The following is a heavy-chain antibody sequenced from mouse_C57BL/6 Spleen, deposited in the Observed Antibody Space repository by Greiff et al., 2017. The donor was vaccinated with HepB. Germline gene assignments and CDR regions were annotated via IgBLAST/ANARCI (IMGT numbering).Heavy chain of an antibody. CDR1: GYAFSSSW. CDR3: ARGEVVATNFDV. CDR2: IYPGDGDT. Sequence: QVQLQQSGPELVKPGASVKISCKASGYAFSSSWMNWVKQRPGKGLEWIGRIYPGDGDTNYNGKFKGKATLTADKSSSTAYMQLSSLTSEDSAVYFCARGEVVATNFDVWGTGTTVTVSS. J-gene: IGHJ1*03. D-gene: IGHD1-1*01. V-gene: IGHV1-82*01.